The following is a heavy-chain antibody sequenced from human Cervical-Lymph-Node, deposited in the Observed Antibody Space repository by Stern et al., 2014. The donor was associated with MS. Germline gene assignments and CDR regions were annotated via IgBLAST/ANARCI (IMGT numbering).Heavy chain of an antibody. V-gene: IGHV4-31*03. Sequence: QVQLQESGPGLVKPSQTLSLTCTVSGGSISSGGYYWSWIRQHPGKGLEWIGSIYYSGSTYYNPSLKSRVTISVDTSKNQFSLKLSSVTAADTAVYYCALWAAMRRSLYGMDVWGQGTTVTVSS. CDR1: GGSISSGGYY. D-gene: IGHD2-2*01. CDR3: ALWAAMRRSLYGMDV. CDR2: IYYSGST. J-gene: IGHJ6*02.